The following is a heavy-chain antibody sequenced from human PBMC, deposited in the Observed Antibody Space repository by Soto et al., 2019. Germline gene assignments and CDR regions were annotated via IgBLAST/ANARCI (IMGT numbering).Heavy chain of an antibody. Sequence: EVQLVESGGGLVQPGGSLKLSCAASGFTFSGSAMHWVRQASGKGLEWVGRIRSKANSYATAYAASVKGRFTISRDDSKNTAYLQMNSLKTEDTAVYYCTRQEIELWFGELSDAFDIWGQGTMVTVSS. CDR1: GFTFSGSA. CDR3: TRQEIELWFGELSDAFDI. V-gene: IGHV3-73*02. CDR2: IRSKANSYAT. D-gene: IGHD3-10*01. J-gene: IGHJ3*02.